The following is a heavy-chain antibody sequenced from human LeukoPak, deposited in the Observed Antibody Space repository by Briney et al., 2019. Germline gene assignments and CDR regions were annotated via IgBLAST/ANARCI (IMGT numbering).Heavy chain of an antibody. CDR2: IRTKPKGYST. J-gene: IGHJ6*02. D-gene: IGHD3-16*01. CDR1: GFTFGDHY. Sequence: GGSLRLSCAASGFTFGDHYMDWVRQAPGKGLEWVARIRTKPKGYSTDYAASLKGRFTVSRDDSGNSLFLQMNSLNSEDTAVYYCARLRGSVTPYYYYYGMDVWGQGTTLTVSS. CDR3: ARLRGSVTPYYYYYGMDV. V-gene: IGHV3-72*01.